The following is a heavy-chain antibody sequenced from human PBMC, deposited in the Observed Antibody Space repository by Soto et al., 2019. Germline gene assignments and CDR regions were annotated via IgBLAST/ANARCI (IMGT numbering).Heavy chain of an antibody. CDR3: ARGELDRTMDY. D-gene: IGHD1-1*01. V-gene: IGHV3-48*02. CDR2: ISGSSTTI. J-gene: IGHJ4*02. Sequence: EVQLVESGGGSVQPGGSLRLSCAASGFTLSSRSMNWVRQAPGKGLEWVAYISGSSTTIYYADSVKGRFTISRDNAKKAVYLQMNSLRDEDTAVDYCARGELDRTMDYWGQGTLVTVSS. CDR1: GFTLSSRS.